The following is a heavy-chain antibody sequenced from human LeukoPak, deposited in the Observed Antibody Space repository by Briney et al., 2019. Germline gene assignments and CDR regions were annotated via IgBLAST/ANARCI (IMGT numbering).Heavy chain of an antibody. J-gene: IGHJ4*02. Sequence: SETLSLTCTVSGGSICSYYWSWIRQPPGKGLEWIGYIYYSGSTNYNPSLKSRVTISLDTSKNQISLKLSSVTAADTAVYYCARHTTVVPPHYFDYWGQGTLVTVSS. D-gene: IGHD4-23*01. V-gene: IGHV4-59*08. CDR2: IYYSGST. CDR3: ARHTTVVPPHYFDY. CDR1: GGSICSYY.